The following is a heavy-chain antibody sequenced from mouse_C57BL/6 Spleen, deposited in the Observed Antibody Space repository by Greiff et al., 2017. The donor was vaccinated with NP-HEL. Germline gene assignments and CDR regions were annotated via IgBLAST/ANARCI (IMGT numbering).Heavy chain of an antibody. V-gene: IGHV1-66*01. J-gene: IGHJ3*01. CDR1: GYSFTSYY. Sequence: QVQLKESGPELVKPGASVKISCKASGYSFTSYYIHWVKQRPGQGLEWIGWIYPGSGNTKYNEKFKGKATLTADTSSSTAYMQLSSLTSEDSAVYYCARDRSGYVKFAYWGQGTLVTVSA. CDR3: ARDRSGYVKFAY. CDR2: IYPGSGNT. D-gene: IGHD3-2*02.